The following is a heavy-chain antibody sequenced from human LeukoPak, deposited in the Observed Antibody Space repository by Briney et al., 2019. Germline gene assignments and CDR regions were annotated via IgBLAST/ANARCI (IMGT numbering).Heavy chain of an antibody. CDR1: GFTFSSYE. J-gene: IGHJ4*02. Sequence: GGSLRLSCAASGFTFSSYEMNWVRQAPGKGLEWVSYISSSGSTIYYADSVKGRFTISGDNAKNSLYLQMNSLRAEDTAVYYCARVRGSGGSWRDFDYWGQGTLVTVSS. CDR3: ARVRGSGGSWRDFDY. CDR2: ISSSGSTI. D-gene: IGHD2-15*01. V-gene: IGHV3-48*03.